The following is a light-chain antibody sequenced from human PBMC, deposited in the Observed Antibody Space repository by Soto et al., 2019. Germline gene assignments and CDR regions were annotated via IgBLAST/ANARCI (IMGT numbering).Light chain of an antibody. Sequence: DIQMTQSPSSLSASVGDSVTITCRASQSIRSWLAWYQQKPGKAPKLLIYDAYSLESGVPSRFSGRRSGTEFTLTIAGLQPEDFATYYCQQYNSYWTFGQGTKVEI. CDR3: QQYNSYWT. J-gene: IGKJ1*01. V-gene: IGKV1-5*01. CDR2: DAY. CDR1: QSIRSW.